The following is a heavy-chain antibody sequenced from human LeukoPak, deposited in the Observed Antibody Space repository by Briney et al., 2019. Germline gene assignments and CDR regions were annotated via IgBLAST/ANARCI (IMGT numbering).Heavy chain of an antibody. CDR1: GGSFSGYY. CDR2: INHSGST. J-gene: IGHJ3*02. V-gene: IGHV4-34*01. CDR3: AREGRDDAFDI. Sequence: SETLSLTCAVYGGSFSGYYWSWIRQPPGKGLEWIGEINHSGSTNYNPSLKSRVTISVGTSQNQFSLKLSSVTAADTAVYYCAREGRDDAFDIWGQGTMVTVSS. D-gene: IGHD5-24*01.